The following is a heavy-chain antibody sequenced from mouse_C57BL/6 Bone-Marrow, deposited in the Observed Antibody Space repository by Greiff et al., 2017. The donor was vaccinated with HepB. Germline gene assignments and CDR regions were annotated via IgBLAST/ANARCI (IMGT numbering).Heavy chain of an antibody. Sequence: VQLKESGAELARPGASVKLSCKASGYTFTSYGISWVKQRTGQGLEWIGEIYPRSGNTYYNEKFKGKATLTADKSSSNAYMELRSLTSEDSAVYFCAREFNYGAYWGQGTLVTVSA. J-gene: IGHJ3*01. V-gene: IGHV1-81*01. CDR3: AREFNYGAY. CDR2: IYPRSGNT. CDR1: GYTFTSYG. D-gene: IGHD1-2*01.